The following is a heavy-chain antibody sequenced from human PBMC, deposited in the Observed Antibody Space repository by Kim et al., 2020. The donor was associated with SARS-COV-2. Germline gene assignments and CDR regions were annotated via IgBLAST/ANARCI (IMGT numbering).Heavy chain of an antibody. Sequence: GGSLRLSCAASGFTFSSYAMHWVRQAPGKGLEWVAVISYDGSNKYYADSVKGRFTISRDNSKNTLYLQMNSLRAEDTAVYYCARGKSGYYGMDVWGQGTTVTV. CDR1: GFTFSSYA. J-gene: IGHJ6*02. D-gene: IGHD3-10*01. V-gene: IGHV3-30-3*01. CDR3: ARGKSGYYGMDV. CDR2: ISYDGSNK.